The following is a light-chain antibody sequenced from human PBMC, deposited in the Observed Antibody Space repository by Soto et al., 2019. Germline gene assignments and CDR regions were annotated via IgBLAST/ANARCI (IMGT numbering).Light chain of an antibody. Sequence: VQMTQSPSTLSASVGDSVTITCRASQGISSYLAWYQQKPGKAPKLLIYAASTLQSGVPSRFSGSGSGTEFTLTISSLQPEDFATYYCQRLNSYPWTFGQGTKVDIK. CDR3: QRLNSYPWT. V-gene: IGKV1-9*01. CDR2: AAS. J-gene: IGKJ1*01. CDR1: QGISSY.